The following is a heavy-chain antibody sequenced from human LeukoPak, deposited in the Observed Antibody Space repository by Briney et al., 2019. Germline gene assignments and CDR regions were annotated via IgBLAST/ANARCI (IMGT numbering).Heavy chain of an antibody. Sequence: SETLSLTCTVSGGSISSSSYYWGWIRQPPGKGLEWIGEINHSGSTNYNPSLKSRVTISVDTSKNQFSLKLSSVTAADTAVYYCARGQAAGAYFDYWGQGTLVTVSS. CDR1: GGSISSSSYY. V-gene: IGHV4-39*07. J-gene: IGHJ4*02. D-gene: IGHD6-13*01. CDR2: INHSGST. CDR3: ARGQAAGAYFDY.